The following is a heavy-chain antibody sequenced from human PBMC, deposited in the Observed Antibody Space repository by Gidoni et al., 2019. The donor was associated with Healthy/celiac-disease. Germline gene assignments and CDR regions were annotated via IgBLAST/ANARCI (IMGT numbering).Heavy chain of an antibody. V-gene: IGHV6-1*01. D-gene: IGHD3-10*01. CDR1: GDSVSSNSAA. Sequence: QVQLQQSGPGLVKPSQTLSLTCAISGDSVSSNSAAWNWIRQSPSRGLAWLGRTSYRSKWYNDYAVSVKSRITINPDTSKNQFSLQLNSVTPEDTAVYYCARDRADGLLWFGESYYFDYWGQGTLVTVSS. CDR3: ARDRADGLLWFGESYYFDY. J-gene: IGHJ4*02. CDR2: TSYRSKWYN.